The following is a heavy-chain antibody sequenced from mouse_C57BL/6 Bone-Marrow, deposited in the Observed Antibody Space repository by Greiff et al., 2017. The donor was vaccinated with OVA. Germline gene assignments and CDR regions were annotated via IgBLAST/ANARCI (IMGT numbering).Heavy chain of an antibody. V-gene: IGHV1-39*01. J-gene: IGHJ1*03. D-gene: IGHD4-1*01. Sequence: EVQLQQSGPELVKPGASVKISCKASGYSFTDYNMNWVKQTNGKSLEWIGVINPNYGTNSYNQKFKGKATLTVDKSSSTAYMQLNSLTSEDSAVYYCARTTGPYYWYFDVWGTGTTVTVSS. CDR2: INPNYGTN. CDR1: GYSFTDYN. CDR3: ARTTGPYYWYFDV.